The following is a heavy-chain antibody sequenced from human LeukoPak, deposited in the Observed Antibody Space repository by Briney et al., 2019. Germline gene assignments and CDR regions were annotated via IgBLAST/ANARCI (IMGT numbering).Heavy chain of an antibody. V-gene: IGHV3-20*01. CDR1: GFTFDDYG. CDR2: INWNDGST. Sequence: GSLRLSCAASGFTFDDYGMSWVRQAPGKGLEWVSGINWNDGSTGYADSVKGRFTISRDNAKNSLYLQMNSLRAEDTALYHCARDIETTVTTGYDYWGQGTLVTVSS. J-gene: IGHJ4*02. D-gene: IGHD4-17*01. CDR3: ARDIETTVTTGYDY.